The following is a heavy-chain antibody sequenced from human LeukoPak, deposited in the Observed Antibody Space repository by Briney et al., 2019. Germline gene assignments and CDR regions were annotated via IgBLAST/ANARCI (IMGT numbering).Heavy chain of an antibody. J-gene: IGHJ3*02. V-gene: IGHV5-10-1*01. CDR3: ARIWRRAFDI. Sequence: GESLKISCKGSGYSFTTYWISWVDQMPGKGLEWMGRIDPGNSYTNYSPSFQGHVTISTDKSISTAYLQWSSLKASDTAMYYCARIWRRAFDIWGEGTMVTVSS. CDR1: GYSFTTYW. CDR2: IDPGNSYT. D-gene: IGHD3-16*01.